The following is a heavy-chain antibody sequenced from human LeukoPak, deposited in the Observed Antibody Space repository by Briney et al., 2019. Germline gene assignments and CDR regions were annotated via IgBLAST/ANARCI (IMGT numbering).Heavy chain of an antibody. Sequence: GGSLRLSCAASGFTFSTYAVNWVRQAPGKGLEWVSTISGSGDSTYYADSVKGRFTISRDNSKDTLYLQMSSVRAEDTAVYYCARDRDAYSSSMDVWGQGTTVTVSS. J-gene: IGHJ6*02. V-gene: IGHV3-23*01. CDR2: ISGSGDST. CDR3: ARDRDAYSSSMDV. D-gene: IGHD6-6*01. CDR1: GFTFSTYA.